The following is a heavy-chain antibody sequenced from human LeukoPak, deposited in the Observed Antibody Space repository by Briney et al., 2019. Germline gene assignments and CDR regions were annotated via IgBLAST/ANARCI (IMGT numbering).Heavy chain of an antibody. CDR1: GITFNNYG. V-gene: IGHV3-33*06. Sequence: GRSLRLSCAASGITFNNYGMHWLRQAPGRGLEWVAVIFYDGSTKHYADSVKGRFTISRDNSKNTLYLEMSRLRAEDTAVYYCAKDQAYYFSFADYWGQGTRVTVSS. J-gene: IGHJ4*02. CDR3: AKDQAYYFSFADY. D-gene: IGHD2/OR15-2a*01. CDR2: IFYDGSTK.